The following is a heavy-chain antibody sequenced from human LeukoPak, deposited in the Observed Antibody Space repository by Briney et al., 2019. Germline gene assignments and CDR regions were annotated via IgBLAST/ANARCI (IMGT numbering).Heavy chain of an antibody. J-gene: IGHJ3*02. CDR2: IYYSGST. CDR1: GGSISSYY. CDR3: ARIVRGVISPDDAFDI. Sequence: SETLSLTCTVSGGSISSYYWSWIRQPPGKGLEWIGYIYYSGSTNYNPSLKSRVIISVDTSKNQFSLKLSSVTAADTAVYYCARIVRGVISPDDAFDIWGQGTMVTVSS. V-gene: IGHV4-59*01. D-gene: IGHD3-10*01.